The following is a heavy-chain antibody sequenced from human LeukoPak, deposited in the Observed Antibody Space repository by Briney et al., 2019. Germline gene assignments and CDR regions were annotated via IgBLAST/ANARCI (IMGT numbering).Heavy chain of an antibody. V-gene: IGHV4-39*01. CDR3: ARRDGYNSYYFDY. J-gene: IGHJ4*02. D-gene: IGHD5-24*01. Sequence: SETLSLTCTVSGGSISRSSYYWGWIRQPPGKGLEWIGSIYYSGSTYYNPSLKSRVTISVDTSKNQFSLKLSSVAAADTAVYYCARRDGYNSYYFDYWGQGTLVTVSS. CDR2: IYYSGST. CDR1: GGSISRSSYY.